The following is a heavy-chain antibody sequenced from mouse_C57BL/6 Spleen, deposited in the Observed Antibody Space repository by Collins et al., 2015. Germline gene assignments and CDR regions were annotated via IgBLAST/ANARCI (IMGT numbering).Heavy chain of an antibody. J-gene: IGHJ1*03. V-gene: IGHV1-64*01. CDR2: IHPNSGST. D-gene: IGHD1-1*01. Sequence: QAQLQQPGAELVKPGASVKLSCKASGYTFTSYWMHWVKQRPGQGLEWIGMIHPNSGSTNYNEKFKSKATLTVDKSSSTAYMQLSSLTSEDSAVYYCARTYGSSLWYFDVWGTGTTVTVSS. CDR1: GYTFTSYW. CDR3: ARTYGSSLWYFDV.